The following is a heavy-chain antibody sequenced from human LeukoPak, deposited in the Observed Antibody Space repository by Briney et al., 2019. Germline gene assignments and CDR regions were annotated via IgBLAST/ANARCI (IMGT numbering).Heavy chain of an antibody. CDR3: ARDEVRYYGMDV. Sequence: ASVKVSCKASGYTFTGYYMHWVRQAPGQGLEWMGIINPSGGSTSYAQKFQGRVTITRDTSTSTAYMELSSLRSEDTAVYYCARDEVRYYGMDVWGQGTTVTVSS. J-gene: IGHJ6*02. V-gene: IGHV1-46*01. CDR2: INPSGGST. CDR1: GYTFTGYY. D-gene: IGHD1-1*01.